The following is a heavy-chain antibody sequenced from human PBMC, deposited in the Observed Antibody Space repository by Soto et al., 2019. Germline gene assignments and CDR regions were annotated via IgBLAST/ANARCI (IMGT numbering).Heavy chain of an antibody. D-gene: IGHD7-27*01. Sequence: QVQLQESGPGLVKPSQTLSLTCTVSGGSISSGGYYWSWIRQHPGKGLEWIGYIYYSGSTYYNPSLKSRVTRSVDTSKNQFSLKLSSVTAADTAVYYCARDNPSSWGSRGVRGYFDLWGRGTLVTVSS. J-gene: IGHJ2*01. CDR1: GGSISSGGYY. CDR3: ARDNPSSWGSRGVRGYFDL. V-gene: IGHV4-31*03. CDR2: IYYSGST.